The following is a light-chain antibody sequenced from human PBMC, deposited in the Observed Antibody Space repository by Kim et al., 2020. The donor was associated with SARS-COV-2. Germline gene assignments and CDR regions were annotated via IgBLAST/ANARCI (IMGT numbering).Light chain of an antibody. CDR1: QSVCSHC. CDR2: SVS. Sequence: IVFPHSPCTLSLSPGESATLSCRTSQSVCSHCLAWYQQKPGQAPRLLIYSVSNRATGIPDRFSGSGSGTDFTLTISRLEPEDFAVYYCQQYGIAPLYTFGQGTKLEI. V-gene: IGKV3-20*01. CDR3: QQYGIAPLYT. J-gene: IGKJ2*01.